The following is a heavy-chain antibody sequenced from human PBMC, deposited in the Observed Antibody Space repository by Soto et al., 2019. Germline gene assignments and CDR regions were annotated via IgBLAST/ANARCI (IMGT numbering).Heavy chain of an antibody. D-gene: IGHD6-13*01. Sequence: PGGSLRLSCAVSGFAFDDCAMHWVRQAPGKGLEWVSGISWNSGSRGYADSVKGRFTISRDNAKNSLYLQMNSLRVEDTAVYYCTRDRGYPDSFDLWGQWTMVTVSS. CDR3: TRDRGYPDSFDL. V-gene: IGHV3-9*01. CDR2: ISWNSGSR. J-gene: IGHJ3*01. CDR1: GFAFDDCA.